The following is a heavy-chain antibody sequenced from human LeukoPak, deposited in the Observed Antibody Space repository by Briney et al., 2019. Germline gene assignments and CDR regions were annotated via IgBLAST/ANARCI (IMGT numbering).Heavy chain of an antibody. CDR1: GFTVSSNY. J-gene: IGHJ5*02. CDR2: IYSGGST. D-gene: IGHD3-3*01. V-gene: IGHV3-66*02. Sequence: GGSLRLSCAASGFTVSSNYMSWVRQAPGKGLEWVSVIYSGGSTYYADSVKGRFTISRDNAKNTLYLQMNSLRTDDTAVYYCGKEQSGSYVHAFDPWGHGTVVTVSS. CDR3: GKEQSGSYVHAFDP.